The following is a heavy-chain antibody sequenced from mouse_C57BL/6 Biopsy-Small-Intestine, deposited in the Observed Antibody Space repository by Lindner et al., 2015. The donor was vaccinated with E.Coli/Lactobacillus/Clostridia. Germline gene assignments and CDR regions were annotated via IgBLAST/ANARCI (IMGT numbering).Heavy chain of an antibody. Sequence: VQLQESGPELVKPGASVKMSCKASGYSFTGNNMHWVKQSHGQSLEWIGYIDPYNGATTYNQKFKGKATLTVDKSSSTAYMQFNSLTSGDSAAYYCARLGTGYFFDYWGQGTTLTVSS. J-gene: IGHJ2*01. V-gene: IGHV1S135*01. D-gene: IGHD4-1*01. CDR2: IDPYNGAT. CDR3: ARLGTGYFFDY. CDR1: GYSFTGNN.